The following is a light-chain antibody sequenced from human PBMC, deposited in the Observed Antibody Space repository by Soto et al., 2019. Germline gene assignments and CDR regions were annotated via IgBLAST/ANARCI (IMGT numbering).Light chain of an antibody. V-gene: IGKV3-20*01. CDR3: QQYGRSPRT. J-gene: IGKJ1*01. CDR2: GAS. Sequence: MVLTQSPGTLSLSPGERATLSCRASQSISSYLAWYQQKPGQPPRLLIYGASTRATGIPDRFSGSGSGTDFTLSISRLEPEDFAVYYCQQYGRSPRTFGQGTKVHIK. CDR1: QSISSY.